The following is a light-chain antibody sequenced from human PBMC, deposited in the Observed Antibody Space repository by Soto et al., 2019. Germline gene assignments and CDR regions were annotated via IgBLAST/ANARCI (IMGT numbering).Light chain of an antibody. CDR3: CSYVGSSVDV. J-gene: IGLJ1*01. V-gene: IGLV2-23*02. CDR2: EVI. Sequence: QSTLAQVGSGSGSPCRSMTISCTGTSRDVGTFNLVSWYQQHPGKAPRLMIYEVIKRPSGVSNRFSGSKSGNTASLTISGLQAEDEADYYCCSYVGSSVDVFGTGTKFTVL. CDR1: SRDVGTFNL.